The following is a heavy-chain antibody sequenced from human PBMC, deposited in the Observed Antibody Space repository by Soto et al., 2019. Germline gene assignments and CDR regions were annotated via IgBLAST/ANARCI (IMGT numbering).Heavy chain of an antibody. D-gene: IGHD6-19*01. CDR1: GFNFSSYA. J-gene: IGHJ4*02. Sequence: GGSLRLSCAASGFNFSSYAMSWVRQAPGKGLEWVSAISGSGGSTYYADSVKGRFTISRDNSKNTLCLQMNSLRAEDTAVYYCAKDPLMAVAGMFDYWGQGTLVTVSS. V-gene: IGHV3-23*01. CDR2: ISGSGGST. CDR3: AKDPLMAVAGMFDY.